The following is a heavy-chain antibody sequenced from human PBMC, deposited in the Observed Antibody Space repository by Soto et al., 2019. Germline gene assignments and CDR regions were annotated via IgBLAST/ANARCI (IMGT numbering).Heavy chain of an antibody. V-gene: IGHV4-39*01. D-gene: IGHD3-22*01. CDR3: VSPEGYYDSSGYTLDY. CDR2: MFYSGNT. J-gene: IGHJ4*02. Sequence: SETLSLTCTVSGGSISSSSYYWGWIRQPPGKGLEWTGSMFYSGNTYYNPSLKSRVTLSINTSKNQFSLKLNSVTAADTAVFYCVSPEGYYDSSGYTLDYWGQGTLVTVSS. CDR1: GGSISSSSYY.